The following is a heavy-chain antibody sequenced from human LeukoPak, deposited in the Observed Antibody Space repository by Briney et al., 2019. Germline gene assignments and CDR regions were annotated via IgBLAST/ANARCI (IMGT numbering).Heavy chain of an antibody. CDR2: IYTSGST. V-gene: IGHV4-61*02. CDR3: AQTGYSYGYWWFDP. Sequence: SQTLPLTCTVSGGSISSGSYYWSWIRQPAGKGLEWIGRIYTSGSTNYNPSLKSRVTISVDTSKNQFSLKLSSVTAADTAVYYCAQTGYSYGYWWFDPWGQGTLVTVSS. CDR1: GGSISSGSYY. J-gene: IGHJ5*02. D-gene: IGHD5-18*01.